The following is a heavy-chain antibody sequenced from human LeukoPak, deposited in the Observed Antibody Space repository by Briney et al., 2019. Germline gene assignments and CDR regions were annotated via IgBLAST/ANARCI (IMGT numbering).Heavy chain of an antibody. J-gene: IGHJ4*02. D-gene: IGHD5-12*01. CDR3: ARDSFGGYSAYVLL. CDR2: IQKDGSDQ. CDR1: GFTFINYW. Sequence: GSLPLSCAASGFTFINYWMTWVRQAPGKGLEWVANIQKDGSDQYYVASVKGRFTFSRDNAQNSLYLQMNSLRAEDTAVYYCARDSFGGYSAYVLLGGQGTLFTVSS. V-gene: IGHV3-7*01.